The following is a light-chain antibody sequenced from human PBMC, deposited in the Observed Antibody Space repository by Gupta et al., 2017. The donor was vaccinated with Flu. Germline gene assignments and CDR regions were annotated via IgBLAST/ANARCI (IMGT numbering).Light chain of an antibody. V-gene: IGKV4-1*01. CDR2: WAS. CDR3: QQYYSTPRT. Sequence: SLGERATSNCKSSQSVLYSSNNKNYLAWYQQKPGQPPKLLIYWASTRETGVPDRFSGSGSGTDFTLTISRLQAEDVAVYYCQQYYSTPRTFGGGTKVEIK. J-gene: IGKJ4*01. CDR1: QSVLYSSNNKNY.